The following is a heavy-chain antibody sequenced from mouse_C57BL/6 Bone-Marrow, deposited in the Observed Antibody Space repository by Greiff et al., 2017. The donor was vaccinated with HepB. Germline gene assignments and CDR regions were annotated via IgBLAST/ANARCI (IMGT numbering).Heavy chain of an antibody. V-gene: IGHV1-55*01. CDR2: IYPGSGST. CDR1: GYTFTSYW. CDR3: ARRGTTVVATDAMDY. Sequence: QVQLQQPGAELVKPGASVKMSCKASGYTFTSYWITWVKQRPGQGLEWIGDIYPGSGSTNHNEKFKSKATLTVDTSSSTAYMQLSSLTSEDSAVYYCARRGTTVVATDAMDYWGQGTSVTVSS. J-gene: IGHJ4*01. D-gene: IGHD1-1*01.